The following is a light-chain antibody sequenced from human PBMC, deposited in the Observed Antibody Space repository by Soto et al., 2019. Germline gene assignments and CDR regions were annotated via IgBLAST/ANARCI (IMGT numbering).Light chain of an antibody. V-gene: IGKV3-15*01. Sequence: EILMTQSPATLSVSPGERATLSCRASQSVSTNLAWYQQKPGQAPRLLIYGASTRATGIPARFSGSGSGTEFTLTISSLQSEDFAVYYCQPYDNWPPYTFGQGTKLEIK. CDR3: QPYDNWPPYT. CDR2: GAS. CDR1: QSVSTN. J-gene: IGKJ2*01.